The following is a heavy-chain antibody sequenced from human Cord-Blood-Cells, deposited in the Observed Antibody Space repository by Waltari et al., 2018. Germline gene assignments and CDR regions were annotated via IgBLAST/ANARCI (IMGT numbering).Heavy chain of an antibody. V-gene: IGHV4-59*11. CDR3: ARSSPTKGSGYYTGDY. J-gene: IGHJ4*02. CDR2: IYYSGRT. CDR1: GGSISSHY. Sequence: QVQLQESGPGLVKPSETLSLTCTVSGGSISSHYWSWIRQPPGKGLEWIGYIYYSGRTNYNPSLQSRGTISVNTSKNQFSLKLSSVTAADTAVYYCARSSPTKGSGYYTGDYWGQGTLVTVSS. D-gene: IGHD3-3*01.